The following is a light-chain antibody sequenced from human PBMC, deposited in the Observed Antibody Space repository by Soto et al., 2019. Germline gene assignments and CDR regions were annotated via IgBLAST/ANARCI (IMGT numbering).Light chain of an antibody. CDR2: GAS. CDR1: QSVSSD. J-gene: IGKJ1*01. Sequence: ETVMTQSPATLSVSQGERATLSCRASQSVSSDLAWYQQKTGKAPRLLIYGASIRATGIPARFSGSGSGTEFTLTISSLRSEDFAFYYCQQYNDCPRTFGQGTKVEIK. V-gene: IGKV3-15*01. CDR3: QQYNDCPRT.